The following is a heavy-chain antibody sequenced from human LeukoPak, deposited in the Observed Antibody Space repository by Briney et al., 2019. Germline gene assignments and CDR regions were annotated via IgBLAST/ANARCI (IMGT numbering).Heavy chain of an antibody. J-gene: IGHJ4*02. CDR2: ISWNSGSI. V-gene: IGHV3-9*03. D-gene: IGHD3-22*01. CDR3: AKDNYYDSSGYIDY. CDR1: GFTFDDYA. Sequence: PGGSLRLSCAASGFTFDDYAMHWVRQAPGKGLEWVSGISWNSGSIGYADSVKGRFTISRDNAKNSLYLQMNSPRAEDMALYYCAKDNYYDSSGYIDYWGQGTLVTVSS.